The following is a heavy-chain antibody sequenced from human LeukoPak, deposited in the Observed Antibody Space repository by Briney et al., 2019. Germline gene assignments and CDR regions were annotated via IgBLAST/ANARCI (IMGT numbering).Heavy chain of an antibody. CDR3: ARDPSTLLPTDDS. Sequence: GGSLRLSCAASGFTFSSYAMHWVRQAPGKGLEWVAVISYDGSNKYYADSVKGRFTISRDNSKNTLYLQMNSLRVEDTAIYYCARDPSTLLPTDDSWGQGTLVAVSS. J-gene: IGHJ4*02. CDR1: GFTFSSYA. D-gene: IGHD2-2*01. CDR2: ISYDGSNK. V-gene: IGHV3-30*14.